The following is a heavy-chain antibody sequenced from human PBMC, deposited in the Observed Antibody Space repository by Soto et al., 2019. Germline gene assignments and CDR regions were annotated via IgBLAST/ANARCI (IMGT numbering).Heavy chain of an antibody. CDR2: IYWDDDQ. V-gene: IGHV2-5*08. D-gene: IGHD3-3*02. CDR3: AHAFGGTSWPNDAFDI. Sequence: SGPTLVNPTQTLTLTCTFSGFSLSTSGMCVSWIRQPPGKALEWLALIYWDDDQRYSPSLKTRLTITKDTSKNQVVLTMTNMDPVDTATYYCAHAFGGTSWPNDAFDIWGQGTVVTVSS. J-gene: IGHJ3*02. CDR1: GFSLSTSGMC.